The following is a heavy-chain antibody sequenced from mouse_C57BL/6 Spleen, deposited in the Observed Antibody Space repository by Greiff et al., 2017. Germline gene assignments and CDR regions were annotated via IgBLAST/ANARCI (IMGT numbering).Heavy chain of an antibody. V-gene: IGHV5-6*01. D-gene: IGHD2-4*01. CDR1: GFTFSSYG. CDR3: ARQGYDYEGDYFDY. Sequence: EVQGVESGGDLVKPGGSLKLSCAASGFTFSSYGMSWVRQTPDKGLEWVATISSGGSYTYYPDSVKGRFTISRDNAKNTLYLQMSSLKSEDTAMYYGARQGYDYEGDYFDYWGQGTTLTVSS. CDR2: ISSGGSYT. J-gene: IGHJ2*01.